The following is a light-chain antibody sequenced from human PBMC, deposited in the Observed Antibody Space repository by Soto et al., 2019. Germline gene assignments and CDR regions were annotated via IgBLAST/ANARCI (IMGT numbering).Light chain of an antibody. Sequence: QSALTQPASVSGSPGQSITISCTGTSSDVGGYNFVSWYQQHPGKAPKLMIYEVSNRPSGVSNRFSGSKSGNTASLTISGLKAEDEADYYCRSYTTSSTVIFGGGTKLTVL. CDR2: EVS. V-gene: IGLV2-14*01. CDR3: RSYTTSSTVI. CDR1: SSDVGGYNF. J-gene: IGLJ2*01.